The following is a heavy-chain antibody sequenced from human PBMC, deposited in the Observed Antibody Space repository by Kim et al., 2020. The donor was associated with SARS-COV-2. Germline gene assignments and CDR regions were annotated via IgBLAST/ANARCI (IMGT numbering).Heavy chain of an antibody. Sequence: GGSLRLSCAASGFTFSSYGMHWVRQAPGKGLEWVAVIWYDGSNKYYADSVKGRFTISRDNSKNTLYLQMNSLRAEDTAVYYCARDCLCRGDPANRYYYYGMDVWGQGTTVTVSS. J-gene: IGHJ6*02. V-gene: IGHV3-33*01. CDR3: ARDCLCRGDPANRYYYYGMDV. D-gene: IGHD2-21*01. CDR1: GFTFSSYG. CDR2: IWYDGSNK.